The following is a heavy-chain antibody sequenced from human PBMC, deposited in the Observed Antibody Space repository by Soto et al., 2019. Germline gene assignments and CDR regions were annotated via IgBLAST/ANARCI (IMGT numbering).Heavy chain of an antibody. D-gene: IGHD3-3*01. V-gene: IGHV3-23*01. Sequence: GGSLRLSCAASGFTFSSYAMSWVRQAPGKGLEWVSAISGSGGSTYYADSVKGRFTISRDNSKNTLYLQMNSLRAEDTAVYYCAGSEGYYDFWSGYYPRPWGQGTTVTVSS. CDR3: AGSEGYYDFWSGYYPRP. J-gene: IGHJ6*02. CDR1: GFTFSSYA. CDR2: ISGSGGST.